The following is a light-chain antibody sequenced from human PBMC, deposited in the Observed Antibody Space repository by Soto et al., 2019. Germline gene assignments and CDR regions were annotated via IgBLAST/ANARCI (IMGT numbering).Light chain of an antibody. V-gene: IGLV2-14*01. CDR1: SSDVGGYNY. Sequence: QSVLTQPASVSGPPGQSITISCTGTSSDVGGYNYVSWYQQHPGKAPKLMIYDVSNRPSGVSNRFSGSKSGNTASLTISGLQAEDEADYYCSSYTSSSSVFGGGTKLTVL. CDR2: DVS. CDR3: SSYTSSSSV. J-gene: IGLJ2*01.